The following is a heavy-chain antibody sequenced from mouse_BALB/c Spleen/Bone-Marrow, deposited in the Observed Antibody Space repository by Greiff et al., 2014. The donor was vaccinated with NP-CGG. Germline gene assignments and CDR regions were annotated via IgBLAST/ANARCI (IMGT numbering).Heavy chain of an antibody. CDR2: ISGYNGAT. Sequence: LVKTGASVKISCKASGYSFTGYYMHWVKQSHGRSLEWIGYISGYNGATSYNQKLKVKATFTVDTSSNTDYMQFNSQTSEDAAVYYCASYFANYVGYCDVWGAGTTVTVSS. J-gene: IGHJ1*01. V-gene: IGHV1S34*01. D-gene: IGHD2-1*01. CDR1: GYSFTGYY. CDR3: ASYFANYVGYCDV.